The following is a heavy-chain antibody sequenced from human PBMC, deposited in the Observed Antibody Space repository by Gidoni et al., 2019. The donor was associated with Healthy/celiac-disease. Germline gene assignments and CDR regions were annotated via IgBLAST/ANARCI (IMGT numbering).Heavy chain of an antibody. D-gene: IGHD6-19*01. CDR2: IIPILGIA. Sequence: QVQLVQSGAEVKKPGSSVQVSCKASGGTFSSYTISWVRQAPGQGLEWMGRIIPILGIANYAQKFQGRVTITADKSTSTAYMELSSLRSEDTAVYYCAREPVAGTRWWFDPGGQGTLVTVSS. CDR1: GGTFSSYT. J-gene: IGHJ5*02. V-gene: IGHV1-69*08. CDR3: AREPVAGTRWWFDP.